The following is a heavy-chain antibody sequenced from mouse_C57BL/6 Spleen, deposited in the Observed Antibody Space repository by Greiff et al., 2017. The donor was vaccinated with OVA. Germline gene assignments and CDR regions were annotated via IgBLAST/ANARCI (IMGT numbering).Heavy chain of an antibody. CDR3: ARVGYKNYAMDY. V-gene: IGHV5-4*03. D-gene: IGHD1-3*01. Sequence: DVMLVESGGGLVKPGGSLKLSCAASGFTFSSYAMSWVRQTPEKRLEWVATISDGGSYTYYPDNVKGRFTISRDNAKNNLYLQMSHLKSEDTAMYYCARVGYKNYAMDYWGQGTSVTVSS. CDR1: GFTFSSYA. CDR2: ISDGGSYT. J-gene: IGHJ4*01.